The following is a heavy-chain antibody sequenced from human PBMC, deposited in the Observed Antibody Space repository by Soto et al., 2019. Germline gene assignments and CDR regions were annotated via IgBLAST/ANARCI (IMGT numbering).Heavy chain of an antibody. CDR1: GFTFSSYS. J-gene: IGHJ3*02. V-gene: IGHV3-48*02. CDR2: ISSSSSTI. CDR3: ARDFESGSSGWYYVFGAFDI. D-gene: IGHD6-19*01. Sequence: GGSLRLSCAASGFTFSSYSMNWVRQAPGKGLEWVSYISSSSSTIYYADSVKGRFTISRDNAKNSLYLQMNSLRDEDTAVYYCARDFESGSSGWYYVFGAFDIWGQGTMVTVSS.